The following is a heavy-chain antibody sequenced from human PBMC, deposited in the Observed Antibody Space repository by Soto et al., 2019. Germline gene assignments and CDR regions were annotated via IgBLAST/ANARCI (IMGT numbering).Heavy chain of an antibody. V-gene: IGHV3-30-3*01. CDR3: ARDLSGSYDSYY. D-gene: IGHD1-26*01. Sequence: PGASLRLSCAASGFTFSSYAMHWVRQAPGKGLEWVAVISYDGSNKYYADSVKGRFTISRDNSKNTLYLQMNSLRAEDTAVYYCARDLSGSYDSYYWGQGT. J-gene: IGHJ4*02. CDR2: ISYDGSNK. CDR1: GFTFSSYA.